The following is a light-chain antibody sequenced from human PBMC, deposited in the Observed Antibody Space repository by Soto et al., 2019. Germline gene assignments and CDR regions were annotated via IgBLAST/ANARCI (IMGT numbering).Light chain of an antibody. Sequence: QSALTQPPSVSGSPGQSVTISCTGTSSDVGAYNFVSWYQQYPGKAPKLIIFDVSARPSGVPDRFSGSKSGNTASLTISGLQADDEADYYCATWDDSLNAYVFGPGTKLTVL. CDR1: SSDVGAYNF. CDR3: ATWDDSLNAYV. J-gene: IGLJ1*01. V-gene: IGLV2-11*01. CDR2: DVS.